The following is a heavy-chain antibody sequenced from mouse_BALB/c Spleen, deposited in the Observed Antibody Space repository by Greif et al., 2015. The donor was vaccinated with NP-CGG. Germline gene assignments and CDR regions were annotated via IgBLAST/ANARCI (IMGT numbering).Heavy chain of an antibody. CDR2: ISSGGST. J-gene: IGHJ1*01. V-gene: IGHV5-6-5*01. CDR1: GFTFSSYA. CDR3: ARGGFYWYFDV. D-gene: IGHD3-1*01. Sequence: DVHLVESGGGLVKPGGSLKLSCAASGFTFSSYAMSWVRQTPEKRLEWVASISSGGSTYYPDSVKGRFTISRDNARNILYLQMSSLRSEDTAMYYCARGGFYWYFDVWGAGTTVTVSS.